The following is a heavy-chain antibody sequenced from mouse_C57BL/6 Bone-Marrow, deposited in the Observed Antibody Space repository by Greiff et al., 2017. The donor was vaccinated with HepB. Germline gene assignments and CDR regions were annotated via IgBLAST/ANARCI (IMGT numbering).Heavy chain of an antibody. Sequence: EVKLVESGGGLVKPGGSLKLSCAASGFTFSSYAMSWVRQTPEKRLEWVATISDGGSYTYYPDNVKGRFTISRDNAKNYLYLQMSHLKSEATAMYYCARDPYGHGALFAYWGQGTLVTVSA. V-gene: IGHV5-4*01. CDR1: GFTFSSYA. J-gene: IGHJ3*01. D-gene: IGHD2-2*01. CDR2: ISDGGSYT. CDR3: ARDPYGHGALFAY.